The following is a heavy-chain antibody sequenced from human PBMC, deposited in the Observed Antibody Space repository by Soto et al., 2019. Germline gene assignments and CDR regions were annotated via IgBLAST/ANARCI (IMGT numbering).Heavy chain of an antibody. CDR1: GCTVSSNY. J-gene: IGHJ4*02. Sequence: PGGPLRLSCAASGCTVSSNYMSWVRQAPGKGLEWVSVIYSGGSTYYADSVMGRFTISRDNSKNTLYLQMNSLRAEDTAVYYCARDTSPDHYYFDYWGQGTLVTVSS. CDR3: ARDTSPDHYYFDY. CDR2: IYSGGST. V-gene: IGHV3-53*05.